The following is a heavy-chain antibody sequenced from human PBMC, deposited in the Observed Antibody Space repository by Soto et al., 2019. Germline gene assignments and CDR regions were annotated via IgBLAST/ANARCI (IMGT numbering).Heavy chain of an antibody. D-gene: IGHD6-13*01. V-gene: IGHV6-1*01. CDR1: GDSVSSNSAA. CDR3: AREGGDSSSWYFVY. Sequence: SQTLSLTCAISGDSVSSNSAAWNWVRQSPSRGLEWLGRTYYRSKWNNDYAVSVKRRITINPDTSKNQFSLQLNSVTPEDTAVYYCAREGGDSSSWYFVYWGQGTLVTVSS. CDR2: TYYRSKWNN. J-gene: IGHJ4*02.